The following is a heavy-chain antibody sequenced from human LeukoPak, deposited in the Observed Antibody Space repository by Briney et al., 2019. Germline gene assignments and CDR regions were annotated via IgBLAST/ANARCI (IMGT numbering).Heavy chain of an antibody. CDR1: GFTFSNDW. J-gene: IGHJ3*02. D-gene: IGHD1-26*01. Sequence: PGGSLTLSCAASGFTFSNDWLSWVRQAPGKGLEWVGRINSKTDGGTTDYAAPVHSRFTISRDDSTNTLYLQMNSLKTEDTAVYYCTTQRRIVGAPRTGPNAFDIWGQGTMVTVSS. CDR2: INSKTDGGTT. V-gene: IGHV3-15*01. CDR3: TTQRRIVGAPRTGPNAFDI.